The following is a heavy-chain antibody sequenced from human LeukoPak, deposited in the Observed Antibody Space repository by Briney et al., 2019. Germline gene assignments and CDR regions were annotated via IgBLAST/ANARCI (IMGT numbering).Heavy chain of an antibody. CDR2: ISYDGSNK. J-gene: IGHJ4*02. CDR1: GFTFSSYA. V-gene: IGHV3-30-3*01. D-gene: IGHD2-2*01. CDR3: ARDGDIVVVPAATNFDY. Sequence: TGRSLRLSCAASGFTFSSYAMHWVRQAPGKGLEWVAVISYDGSNKYYADSVKGRFTISRDNSKSTLYLQMNSLRAEDTAVYYYARDGDIVVVPAATNFDYWGQGTLVTVSS.